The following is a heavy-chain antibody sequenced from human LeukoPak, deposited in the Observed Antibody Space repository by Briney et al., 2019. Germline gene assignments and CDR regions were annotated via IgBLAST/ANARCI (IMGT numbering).Heavy chain of an antibody. Sequence: GASVKVSCKASGYTFTNYYIHWVRRAPGQGLEWMGIINPSGRSTSYAQKFQGRVAMTRDTSTSTVYMELSSLRSEDTAVYYCAREIGPIQLHLWGSAFDYWGQGTLVTVSS. D-gene: IGHD5-18*01. CDR2: INPSGRST. CDR3: AREIGPIQLHLWGSAFDY. J-gene: IGHJ4*02. CDR1: GYTFTNYY. V-gene: IGHV1-46*01.